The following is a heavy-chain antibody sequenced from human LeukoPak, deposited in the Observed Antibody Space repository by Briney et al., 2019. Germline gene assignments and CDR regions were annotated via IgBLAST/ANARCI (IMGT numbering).Heavy chain of an antibody. CDR3: ARPHPLYGAGSFVF. CDR2: IYHIGTT. CDR1: GGSIRSYF. Sequence: SETLSLTCTAPGGSIRSYFWSWIRQLPGKGLEWIGHIYHIGTTNYNPSLKGRVTISIDTSNSQFSLKLNSVTAADTAVYYCARPHPLYGAGSFVFWGQGTVVAVSA. J-gene: IGHJ4*02. D-gene: IGHD3-10*01. V-gene: IGHV4-59*08.